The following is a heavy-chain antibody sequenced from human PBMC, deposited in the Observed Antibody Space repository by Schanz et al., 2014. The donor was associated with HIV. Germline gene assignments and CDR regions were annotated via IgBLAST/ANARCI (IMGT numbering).Heavy chain of an antibody. CDR3: AKMARSVAANTNFDY. J-gene: IGHJ4*03. CDR2: ISGSGVST. CDR1: GFTFSNFA. V-gene: IGHV3-23*01. Sequence: EVQMLESGGGSVQPGGSLRLSCAASGFTFSNFAMSWVRQAPGKGLEWVSSISGSGVSTFYAGSVKGRFAISRDKSKNTLYLQMNSLRVEDTAVYYCAKMARSVAANTNFDYWGQGTTVTVSP. D-gene: IGHD6-19*01.